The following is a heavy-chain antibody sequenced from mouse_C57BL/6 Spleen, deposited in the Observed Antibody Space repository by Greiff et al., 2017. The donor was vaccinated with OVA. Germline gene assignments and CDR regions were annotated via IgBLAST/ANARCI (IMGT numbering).Heavy chain of an antibody. D-gene: IGHD2-1*01. J-gene: IGHJ1*03. CDR2: IDPSDSAT. CDR1: GYTFTSYW. Sequence: VQLQQPGAELVRPGSSVKLSCKASGYTFTSYWMHWVKQRPIQGLEWIGNIDPSDSATHYNQKFKDKATLTVDKSSSTAYMQLSSLTSEDSAVYYCARDDGNWYFDVWGTATTVTVAS. CDR3: ARDDGNWYFDV. V-gene: IGHV1-52*01.